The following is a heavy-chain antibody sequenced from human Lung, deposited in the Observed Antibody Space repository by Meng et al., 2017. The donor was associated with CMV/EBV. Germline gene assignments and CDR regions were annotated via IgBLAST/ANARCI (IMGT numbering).Heavy chain of an antibody. Sequence: SETLSLTCAVYGGSFSGYYWSWIRQPPGKGLEWIGEINHSGSTNYNPSLKSRVTISVDTSKNQFSLKLSSVTAADTAVYYCARGAWNYVGVCDDWGQGTXVTVSS. V-gene: IGHV4-34*01. CDR1: GGSFSGYY. J-gene: IGHJ4*02. D-gene: IGHD1-7*01. CDR3: ARGAWNYVGVCDD. CDR2: INHSGST.